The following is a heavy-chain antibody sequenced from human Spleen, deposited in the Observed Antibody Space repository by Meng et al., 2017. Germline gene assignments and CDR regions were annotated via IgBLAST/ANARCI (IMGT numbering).Heavy chain of an antibody. CDR1: GRSFSDYS. CDR2: INHSGST. D-gene: IGHD4-11*01. CDR3: ARGPTTMPHDFHY. Sequence: VQLQQLGPGLLTPSETLSLTFAVSGRSFSDYSWSWIRLPPCKGHGWIGNINHSGSTNYNPSLESRAPISVDTSQNNLSLKLNSASATDSAVYYCARGPTTMPHDFHYWGQGTLVTVSS. J-gene: IGHJ4*02. V-gene: IGHV4-34*01.